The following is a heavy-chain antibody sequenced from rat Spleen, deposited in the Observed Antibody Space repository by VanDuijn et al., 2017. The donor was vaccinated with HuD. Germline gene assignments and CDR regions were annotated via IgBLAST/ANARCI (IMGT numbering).Heavy chain of an antibody. CDR1: GFTFSDYA. J-gene: IGHJ2*01. Sequence: EVQLVESGGGLVQPGRSLKFSCAASGFTFSDYAMAWVRQAPKKGLEWVATIIYDGRRNYYRDSVKGRFTISRDNAKSSLYLQMDSLRSADTATYYCARRHYGYTDYFDYWGQGVMVTVSS. V-gene: IGHV5-17*01. CDR2: IIYDGRRN. CDR3: ARRHYGYTDYFDY. D-gene: IGHD1-9*01.